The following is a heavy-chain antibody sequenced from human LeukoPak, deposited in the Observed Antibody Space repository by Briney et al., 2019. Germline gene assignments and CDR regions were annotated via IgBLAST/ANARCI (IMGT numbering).Heavy chain of an antibody. CDR2: IYYSGST. V-gene: IGHV4-30-4*08. CDR3: ARLMGRFLEWFPSSHDAFDI. CDR1: GGSISSGDYY. J-gene: IGHJ3*02. D-gene: IGHD3-3*01. Sequence: SQTLSLTCTVSGGSISSGDYYWSWIRQPPGKGLEWIGYIYYSGSTYYNPSLKSRVTISVDTSKNQFSLKLSSVTAADTAVYYCARLMGRFLEWFPSSHDAFDIWGQGTMVTVSS.